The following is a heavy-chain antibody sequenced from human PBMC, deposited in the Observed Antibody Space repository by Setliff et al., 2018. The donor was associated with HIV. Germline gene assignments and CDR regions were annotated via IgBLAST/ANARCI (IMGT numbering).Heavy chain of an antibody. CDR2: ISSSDGTI. D-gene: IGHD3-16*01. V-gene: IGHV3-11*04. Sequence: LSLTCTVSGGSFTSRSYYWGWIRQAPGKGLEWVAYISSSDGTIYYADSVKGRFTIYRDNAQNSVYLQMTSLRAEDTAVYYCARDEATGGVDYWGQGTLVTVSS. CDR3: ARDEATGGVDY. J-gene: IGHJ4*02. CDR1: GGSFTSRSYY.